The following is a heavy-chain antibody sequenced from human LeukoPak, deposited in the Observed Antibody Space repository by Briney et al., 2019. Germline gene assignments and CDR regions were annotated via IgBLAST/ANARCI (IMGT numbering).Heavy chain of an antibody. J-gene: IGHJ4*02. D-gene: IGHD5-12*01. CDR3: ARVESRVIVATVFDY. Sequence: ASVKVSCKASGYTFTGFYIHWVRQAPGQGLEWMGWINPYSGDTKYAQRFRGRVTMARDTSITTAYMELSRLGSDDTAVYFCARVESRVIVATVFDYWGQGTLVTVSS. CDR1: GYTFTGFY. CDR2: INPYSGDT. V-gene: IGHV1-2*02.